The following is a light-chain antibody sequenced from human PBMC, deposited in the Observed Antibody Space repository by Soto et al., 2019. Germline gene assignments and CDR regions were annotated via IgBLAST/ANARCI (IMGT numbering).Light chain of an antibody. CDR1: SSDVGTYNY. CDR3: CSYTRSRTLV. Sequence: QSALTQPASVSGSPGQSITISCTGTSSDVGTYNYVSWYQQHPGKAPKLIIYEVSNRPSGVSNRFSGSKSGNTASLTISGLQAEDEADYYCCSYTRSRTLVFGGGTKVTVL. V-gene: IGLV2-14*01. J-gene: IGLJ2*01. CDR2: EVS.